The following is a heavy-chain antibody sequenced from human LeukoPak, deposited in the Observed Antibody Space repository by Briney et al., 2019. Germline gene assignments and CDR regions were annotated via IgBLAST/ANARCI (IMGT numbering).Heavy chain of an antibody. V-gene: IGHV3-48*03. CDR2: ASSSGNTT. CDR3: ARDLGIAARPDY. CDR1: GFSFSVYE. D-gene: IGHD6-6*01. J-gene: IGHJ4*02. Sequence: PGGSLRLSCAASGFSFSVYELHWARQAPGTGLEWISDASSSGNTTYYVDSVKGRFTISRDNDKNSLYLQMNSLRAEDTAVYYCARDLGIAARPDYWGQGTLVTVSS.